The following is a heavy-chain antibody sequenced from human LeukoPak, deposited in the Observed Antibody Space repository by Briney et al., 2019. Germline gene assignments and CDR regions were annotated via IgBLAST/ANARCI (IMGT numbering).Heavy chain of an antibody. J-gene: IGHJ4*02. CDR2: INGKSGAT. V-gene: IGHV1-2*02. CDR1: GFTFNDYY. Sequence: ASVKVSCKTSGFTFNDYYFHWVQQAPGQGLEWMGWINGKSGATNYAERFQDRVTMTRDTSITTFYMHLSGLRSDDTGIYYCARDFSWGVDYWGRGSLVTVSS. D-gene: IGHD7-27*01. CDR3: ARDFSWGVDY.